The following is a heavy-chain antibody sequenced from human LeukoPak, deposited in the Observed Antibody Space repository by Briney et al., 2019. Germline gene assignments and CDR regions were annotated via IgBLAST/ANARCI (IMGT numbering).Heavy chain of an antibody. V-gene: IGHV3-21*01. CDR1: GFSFSSYT. CDR2: MSSSSSSI. CDR3: ARDQTADV. D-gene: IGHD5-18*01. J-gene: IGHJ6*02. Sequence: GGSLRLSCAASGFSFSSYTMTWVRQAPGKGLEWVSAMSSSSSSIYYADSVRGRFTISRDNAKNSLYLQMNSLRAEDTAVYYCARDQTADVWGQETTVTVSS.